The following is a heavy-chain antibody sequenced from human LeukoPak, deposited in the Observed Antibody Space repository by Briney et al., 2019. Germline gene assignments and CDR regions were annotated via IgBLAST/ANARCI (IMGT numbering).Heavy chain of an antibody. V-gene: IGHV1-46*01. J-gene: IGHJ3*01. Sequence: ASVKVSCKTSGYTLTSHYVHWVRQAPGLGLEWMGQINPSGGRTDYAQKFQGRVTMTRDMSTTTVSMELSSLRSEDTAVYYCCAYCSSTSCRDGDFDVWGQGTMVTVSS. CDR1: GYTLTSHY. D-gene: IGHD2-2*01. CDR3: CAYCSSTSCRDGDFDV. CDR2: INPSGGRT.